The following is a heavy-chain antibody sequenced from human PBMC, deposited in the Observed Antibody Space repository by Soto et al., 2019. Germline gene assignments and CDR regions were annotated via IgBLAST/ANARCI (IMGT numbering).Heavy chain of an antibody. J-gene: IGHJ4*02. CDR2: ISAYNANT. CDR1: GYTFTSYG. V-gene: IGHV1-18*01. CDR3: ARDRLGATGDY. D-gene: IGHD1-26*01. Sequence: ASVKVSCKASGYTFTSYGISWVRQAPGQGLEWMGWISAYNANTNYAQKLQGRVTMTTDTPTSTSYMELGSLRSDDTAVYFCARDRLGATGDYWGQGTLVTVSS.